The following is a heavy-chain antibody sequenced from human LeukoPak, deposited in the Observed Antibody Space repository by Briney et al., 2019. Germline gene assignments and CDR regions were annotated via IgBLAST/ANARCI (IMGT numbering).Heavy chain of an antibody. D-gene: IGHD1-26*01. J-gene: IGHJ4*02. V-gene: IGHV1-3*01. CDR3: ARGRWVGTTQAYYLDF. CDR1: GYGFMNYA. Sequence: ASVKVSCKTSGYGFMNYAVQWVRQAPGERLEWMGWVNAGNGDTRYSPEFQGRVTIARDTSASTVYMELSSLTSADTATYYCARGRWVGTTQAYYLDFWGQGPLVTVSS. CDR2: VNAGNGDT.